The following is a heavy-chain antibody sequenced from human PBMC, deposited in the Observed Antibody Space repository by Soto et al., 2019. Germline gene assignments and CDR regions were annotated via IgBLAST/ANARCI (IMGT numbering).Heavy chain of an antibody. CDR3: ARGYNVVVTALDPFDI. V-gene: IGHV4-61*01. CDR1: GGSVSSGSYY. D-gene: IGHD2-21*02. J-gene: IGHJ3*02. CDR2: IYYSGST. Sequence: SETLSLTCTVSGGSVSSGSYYWSWIRQPPGKGLEWIGYIYYSGSTNYNPSLKSRVTISVDTSKNQFSLKLSSVTAADTAVYYCARGYNVVVTALDPFDIWGQGTMVTVSS.